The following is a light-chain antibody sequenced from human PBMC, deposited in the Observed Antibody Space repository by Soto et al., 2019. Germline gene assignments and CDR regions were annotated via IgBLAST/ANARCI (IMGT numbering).Light chain of an antibody. V-gene: IGKV3-20*01. CDR3: QQYGSSLWT. J-gene: IGKJ1*01. CDR2: GAS. CDR1: QSFSSSY. Sequence: FTQSPGAVSLSPGDRATLSCRASQSFSSSYLAWYQQKPGQAPRLLIYGASIRATGIPDRFSGSGSGTDFTLTISRLEPEDFAVYYCQQYGSSLWTFGQGTKVDIK.